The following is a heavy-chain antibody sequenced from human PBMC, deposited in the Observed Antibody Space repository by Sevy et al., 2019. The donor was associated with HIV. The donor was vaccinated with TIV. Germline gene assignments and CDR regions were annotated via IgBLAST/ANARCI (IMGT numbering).Heavy chain of an antibody. Sequence: SETLSLTCAVYGGSFSGYYWSWIRQPPGKGLEWIGEINHSGSTNYNPPLKSRVTISVDTSKNQFSLKLSSVTAADTAVYYCARAGRSITIFGVVIIPSGRWFDPWGQGTLVTVSS. V-gene: IGHV4-34*01. CDR1: GGSFSGYY. J-gene: IGHJ5*02. CDR2: INHSGST. CDR3: ARAGRSITIFGVVIIPSGRWFDP. D-gene: IGHD3-3*01.